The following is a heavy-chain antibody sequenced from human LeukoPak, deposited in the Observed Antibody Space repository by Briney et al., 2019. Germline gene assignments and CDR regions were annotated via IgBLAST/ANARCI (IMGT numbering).Heavy chain of an antibody. V-gene: IGHV1-18*04. Sequence: ASVKVSCKASGYTFTGYYMHWVRQAPGQGLEWMGWISAYNGNTNYAQKLQGRVTMTTDTSTSTAYMELRSLRSDDTAVYYCAILSDPLNWFDPWGQGTLVTVSS. CDR3: AILSDPLNWFDP. D-gene: IGHD3-10*01. J-gene: IGHJ5*02. CDR2: ISAYNGNT. CDR1: GYTFTGYY.